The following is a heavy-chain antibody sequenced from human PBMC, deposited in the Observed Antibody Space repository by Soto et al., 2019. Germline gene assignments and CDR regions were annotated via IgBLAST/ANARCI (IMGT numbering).Heavy chain of an antibody. J-gene: IGHJ6*02. D-gene: IGHD6-13*01. CDR1: GYSFNSYY. Sequence: GASVKVSCKASGYSFNSYYMHWVRQSPGQGLEWMGIINPSGGSTSYAQKFQGRVTMTRDTSTSTVYMELSSLRSEDTAVYYCARVSTSIAAAGLDAYGMDVWGQGTTVTVSS. V-gene: IGHV1-46*02. CDR3: ARVSTSIAAAGLDAYGMDV. CDR2: INPSGGST.